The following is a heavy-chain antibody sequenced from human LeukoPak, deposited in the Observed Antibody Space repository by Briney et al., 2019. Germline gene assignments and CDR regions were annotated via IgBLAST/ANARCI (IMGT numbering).Heavy chain of an antibody. CDR2: YTTGAGST. CDR1: GGSISSYY. D-gene: IGHD3-3*01. V-gene: IGHV4-4*08. Sequence: SETLSLTCTVSGGSISSYYWNWIRQPPGKGLEWIGNVYTTGAGSTYHNPSLKSRVTVSSDTSKNQVSLKLNSVTAADTAVYYCARGQIYDYWTPVSWKFDLWGRGTLVTVSP. CDR3: ARGQIYDYWTPVSWKFDL. J-gene: IGHJ2*01.